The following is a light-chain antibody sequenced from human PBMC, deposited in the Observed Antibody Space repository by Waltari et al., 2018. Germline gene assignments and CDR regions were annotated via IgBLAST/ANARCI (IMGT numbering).Light chain of an antibody. CDR1: QSVSSY. J-gene: IGKJ2*01. V-gene: IGKV3-11*01. Sequence: EIVLTQSPPTLSLSPGERATLSCRASQSVSSYLAWYQQKSGQAPRLLIYDASNRATGIPARFSGSGSGTDFTLTISSLEPEDFAVYYCQQRSNWPRTFGQGTKLEMK. CDR2: DAS. CDR3: QQRSNWPRT.